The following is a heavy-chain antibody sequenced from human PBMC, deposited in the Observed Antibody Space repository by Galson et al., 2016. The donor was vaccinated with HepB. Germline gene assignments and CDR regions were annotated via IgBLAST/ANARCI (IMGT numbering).Heavy chain of an antibody. D-gene: IGHD3-22*01. CDR2: IYCSGST. Sequence: SETLSLTCTVSGGSISSYYWSWIRQPPGRGLEWIGYIYCSGSTNYNPSLKSRVTISVDTSKNQFSLKLSSVTAADTAVYYCARGGDYYDSSGYYLDYWGQGTLVTVSS. V-gene: IGHV4-59*01. CDR3: ARGGDYYDSSGYYLDY. CDR1: GGSISSYY. J-gene: IGHJ4*02.